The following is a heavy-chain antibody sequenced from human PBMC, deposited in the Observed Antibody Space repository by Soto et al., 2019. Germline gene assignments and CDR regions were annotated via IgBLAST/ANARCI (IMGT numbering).Heavy chain of an antibody. V-gene: IGHV3-23*01. CDR1: GFTFSSYD. D-gene: IGHD3-9*01. CDR2: ISGSGGST. CDR3: TKERIRTGLRYYAWLFGY. Sequence: GGSLRLSCAASGFTFSSYDMSWVRQAPGKGLEWVSDISGSGGSTYYADAMKGRYTISSHNSKNTLYLQNNSLRAEDTAVYYCTKERIRTGLRYYAWLFGYWGQGTLVTVSS. J-gene: IGHJ4*02.